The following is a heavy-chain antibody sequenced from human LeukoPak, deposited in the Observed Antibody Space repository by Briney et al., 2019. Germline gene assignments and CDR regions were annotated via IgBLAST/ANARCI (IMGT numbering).Heavy chain of an antibody. D-gene: IGHD6-13*01. V-gene: IGHV4-61*08. CDR2: IYYSGST. Sequence: SETLSLTCAVSGGSISSVGYYWSWIRQPPGKGLEWIGYIYYSGSTNYNPSLKSRVTISVDTSKNQFSLKLSSVTAADTAVYYCARGHSSSWYWVDWFDPWGQGTLVTVSS. CDR3: ARGHSSSWYWVDWFDP. J-gene: IGHJ5*02. CDR1: GGSISSVGYY.